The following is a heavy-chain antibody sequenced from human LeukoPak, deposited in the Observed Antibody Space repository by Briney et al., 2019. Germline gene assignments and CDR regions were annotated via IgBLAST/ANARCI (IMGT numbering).Heavy chain of an antibody. J-gene: IGHJ4*02. CDR3: ARAPHGDYFDY. Sequence: GGSLRLSCTASGFTFSNYDMHWVRQATGKGLEWVSAISTTGDTYYPGSVKGRFTISRENAKNSLYLQMNSLRAGDTAVYYCARAPHGDYFDYWGQETLVTVSS. V-gene: IGHV3-13*01. D-gene: IGHD4-17*01. CDR1: GFTFSNYD. CDR2: ISTTGDT.